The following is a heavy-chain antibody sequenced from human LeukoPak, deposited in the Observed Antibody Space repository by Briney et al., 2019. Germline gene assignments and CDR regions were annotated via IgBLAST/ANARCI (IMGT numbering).Heavy chain of an antibody. CDR3: ARVCYSYGEGWFDP. D-gene: IGHD2-15*01. V-gene: IGHV3-7*01. Sequence: PGGSLRLSCAASGFTFSSYWMSWVRQAPGKGLEWVANIKQDGSEKYYVDSVKGRFTISRDNAKNSLYLQMNSLRAEDTAVYYCARVCYSYGEGWFDPWGQGTLVTVSS. CDR2: IKQDGSEK. CDR1: GFTFSSYW. J-gene: IGHJ5*02.